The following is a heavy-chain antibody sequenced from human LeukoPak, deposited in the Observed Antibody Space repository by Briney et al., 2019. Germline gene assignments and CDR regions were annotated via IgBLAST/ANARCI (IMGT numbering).Heavy chain of an antibody. CDR1: GFTFSSYG. CDR2: IWYDGSNK. J-gene: IGHJ4*02. V-gene: IGHV3-33*08. Sequence: PTGGSLRLSCAASGFTFSSYGMHWVRQAPGKGLEWVAVIWYDGSNKYYADSVKGRFTISRDNSKNTLYLQMNSLRAEDTAVYYCARTSLLDPNTTPYDYWGQGTLVTVSS. D-gene: IGHD1-1*01. CDR3: ARTSLLDPNTTPYDY.